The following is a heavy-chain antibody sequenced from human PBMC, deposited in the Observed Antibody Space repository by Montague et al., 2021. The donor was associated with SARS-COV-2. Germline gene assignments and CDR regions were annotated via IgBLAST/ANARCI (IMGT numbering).Heavy chain of an antibody. V-gene: IGHV4-39*07. J-gene: IGHJ6*02. D-gene: IGHD6-13*01. CDR2: IDYDGFT. Sequence: SETLSLTCTVSGASISSRNYYWGWIRQPPGKGLEWIASIDYDGFTNYNPSLRSRVTISVDTSNNQFSLKLSSVTAADTAVYYCARVGRQQLVRLSGMDVWGQGTTVTVSS. CDR3: ARVGRQQLVRLSGMDV. CDR1: GASISSRNYY.